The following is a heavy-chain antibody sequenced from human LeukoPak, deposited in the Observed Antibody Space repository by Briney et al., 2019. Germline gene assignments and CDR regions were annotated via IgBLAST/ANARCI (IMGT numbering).Heavy chain of an antibody. V-gene: IGHV1-45*02. J-gene: IGHJ5*02. CDR3: ARAHDAITFLEWLPHNWFDP. CDR1: GYTFTYRY. CDR2: ITPFNGNT. D-gene: IGHD3-3*01. Sequence: ASVKVSCKASGYTFTYRYLHWVRQAPGQALEWMGWITPFNGNTNYAQKFQDRVTITRDRSMSTAYMELSSLRSEDTAMYYCARAHDAITFLEWLPHNWFDPWGQGTLVTVSS.